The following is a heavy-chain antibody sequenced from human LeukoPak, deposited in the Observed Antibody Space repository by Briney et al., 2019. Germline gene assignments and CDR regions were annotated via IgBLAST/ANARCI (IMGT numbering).Heavy chain of an antibody. V-gene: IGHV4-39*01. CDR3: ARHFFATDGRSFDY. CDR2: LYYSGST. D-gene: IGHD2-8*01. Sequence: SETQSLTCTVSGGSISSSGYYWDWVRQPPGKGLEWIGSLYYSGSTYYNPSLKSRVIISVDTSKNQFSLKLSSVTAADTALYFCARHFFATDGRSFDYWGQGALVTVPS. J-gene: IGHJ4*02. CDR1: GGSISSSGYY.